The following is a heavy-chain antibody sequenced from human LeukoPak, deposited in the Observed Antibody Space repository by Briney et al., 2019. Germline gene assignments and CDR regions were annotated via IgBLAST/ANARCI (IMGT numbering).Heavy chain of an antibody. Sequence: GRSLRLSCTATRFTFSTFTMHWVRQAPGKGLEWVSLISYDGTNKSYADSLRGRFTISRDNSKNTLYLQMNSLRAEDTAVYYCAREGDYGDADAFDIWGQGTMVTVSS. CDR1: RFTFSTFT. CDR3: AREGDYGDADAFDI. CDR2: ISYDGTNK. V-gene: IGHV3-30-3*01. D-gene: IGHD4/OR15-4a*01. J-gene: IGHJ3*02.